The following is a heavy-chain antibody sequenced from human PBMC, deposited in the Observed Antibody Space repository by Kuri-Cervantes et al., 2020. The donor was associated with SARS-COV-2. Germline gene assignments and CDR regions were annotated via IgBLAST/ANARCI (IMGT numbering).Heavy chain of an antibody. CDR3: ASVSTMGVSLD. Sequence: GGSMSLSCAASRFTFNKYDLIWVRQAPGKGLEWVSSISTSGGDTNYADSLKGRFTISRDNSKNTLYLQMNSLRVEDTAVYYCASVSTMGVSLDWGQGTLVTVSS. D-gene: IGHD5-24*01. CDR2: ISTSGGDT. V-gene: IGHV3-23*01. CDR1: RFTFNKYD. J-gene: IGHJ4*02.